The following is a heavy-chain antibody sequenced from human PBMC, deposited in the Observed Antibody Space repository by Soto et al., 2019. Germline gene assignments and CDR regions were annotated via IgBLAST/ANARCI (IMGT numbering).Heavy chain of an antibody. V-gene: IGHV3-48*03. CDR3: AYGGSCDY. CDR1: GFSFNTYE. D-gene: IGHD1-26*01. Sequence: EVQLVESGGGLVQPGGSLRLSCAASGFSFNTYEMNWVRQAPGKGLEWVSYISSSGSTIYYADSVKGRFTVSRDNGKNSLYLQMNSLRAEDTDVYYCAYGGSCDYWGQGTQVTVSS. J-gene: IGHJ4*02. CDR2: ISSSGSTI.